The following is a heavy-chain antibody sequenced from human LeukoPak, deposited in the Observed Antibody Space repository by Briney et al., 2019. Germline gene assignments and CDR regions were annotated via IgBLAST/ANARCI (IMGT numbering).Heavy chain of an antibody. D-gene: IGHD3-3*01. CDR3: AREAWSGYYNYYYYYMDV. CDR1: GGSISSGGYY. J-gene: IGHJ6*03. Sequence: SETLSLTCTVSGGSISSGGYYWSWIRQHPGKGLEWIGYIYYSGSTYYNPSLKSRVTISVDTSKNQFSLKLSSVTAADTAVYYCAREAWSGYYNYYYYYMDVWGKGTTVTVSS. V-gene: IGHV4-31*03. CDR2: IYYSGST.